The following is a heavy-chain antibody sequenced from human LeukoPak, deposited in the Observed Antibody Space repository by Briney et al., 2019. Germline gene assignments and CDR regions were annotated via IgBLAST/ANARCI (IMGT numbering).Heavy chain of an antibody. V-gene: IGHV3-30-3*01. J-gene: IGHJ4*02. Sequence: PGGSLRLSCAASGFTFSNYAMHWVRQAPGKGLEWVTIISYDGTNKNYADSVKGRFTISRDNSKNTLYLQMNSLRAEDTAVYYCARGDGSSTSPDYWGQGTLVTVSS. CDR2: ISYDGTNK. CDR3: ARGDGSSTSPDY. CDR1: GFTFSNYA. D-gene: IGHD2-2*01.